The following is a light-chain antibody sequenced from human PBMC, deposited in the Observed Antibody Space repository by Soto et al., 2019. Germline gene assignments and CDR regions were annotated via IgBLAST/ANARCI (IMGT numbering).Light chain of an antibody. J-gene: IGLJ2*01. V-gene: IGLV2-23*03. Sequence: QSALTQPASVSGSPRQSITISCTGTSSDVGSYNLVSWYQQHPGKAPKLMIYEGSKRPSGVSNRFSGSKSGNTASLTISGLQAEDEADYYCCSYAGSSTVVVFGGGTKLTVL. CDR3: CSYAGSSTVVV. CDR1: SSDVGSYNL. CDR2: EGS.